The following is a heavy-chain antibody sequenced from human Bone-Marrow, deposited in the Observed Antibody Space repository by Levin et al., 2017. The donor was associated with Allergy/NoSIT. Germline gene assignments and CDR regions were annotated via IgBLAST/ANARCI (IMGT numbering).Heavy chain of an antibody. D-gene: IGHD6-13*01. Sequence: ETLSLTCATSGFTFDLSAMSWVRQVPGRGLEWVSTISGSGATIYYADSVKGRFTISRDNSKNRLSLRMKSLRADDTALYFCAKEAFAAPGNVDWFDSWGQGTLVTVSS. CDR1: GFTFDLSA. CDR3: AKEAFAAPGNVDWFDS. CDR2: ISGSGATI. V-gene: IGHV3-23*01. J-gene: IGHJ5*01.